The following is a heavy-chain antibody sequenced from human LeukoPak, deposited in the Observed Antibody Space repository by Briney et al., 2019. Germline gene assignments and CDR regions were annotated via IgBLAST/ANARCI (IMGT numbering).Heavy chain of an antibody. CDR2: IDPSDSYT. V-gene: IGHV5-10-1*01. CDR1: GYSFTSYW. J-gene: IGHJ6*02. CDR3: AKTSSYYYGSGSYSHGMDV. Sequence: GESLRISCKGSGYSFTSYWISWVRQMPGKGLEWMGRIDPSDSYTNYSPSFQGHVTISADKSISTVYLQWSSLKASDTAMYYCAKTSSYYYGSGSYSHGMDVWGQGTTVTVSS. D-gene: IGHD3-10*01.